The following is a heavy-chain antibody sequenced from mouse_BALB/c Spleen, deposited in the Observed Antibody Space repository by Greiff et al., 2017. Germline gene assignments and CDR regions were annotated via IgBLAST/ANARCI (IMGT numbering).Heavy chain of an antibody. J-gene: IGHJ3*01. CDR1: GFTFSSFG. D-gene: IGHD1-2*01. CDR2: ISSGSSTI. CDR3: ARSVDYYGYGFAY. Sequence: EVQGVESGGGLVQPGGSRKLSCAASGFTFSSFGMHWVRQAPEKGLEWVAYISSGSSTIYYADTVKGRFTISRDNPKNTLFLQMTSLRSEDTAMYYCARSVDYYGYGFAYWGQGTLVTVSA. V-gene: IGHV5-17*02.